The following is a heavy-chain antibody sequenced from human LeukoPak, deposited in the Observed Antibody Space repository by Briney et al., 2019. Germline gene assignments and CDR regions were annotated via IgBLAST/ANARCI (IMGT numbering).Heavy chain of an antibody. CDR2: IYYSGTT. Sequence: SETLSLTCTVSGGSISSYYWSWIRQPPGKGLGWIGYIYYSGTTNYNPSLKSRVTISVDTSKSQFSLKLSSVTAADTAVYYCARLVSGVGYFDYWGQGALVTVSS. V-gene: IGHV4-59*08. D-gene: IGHD6-19*01. J-gene: IGHJ4*02. CDR3: ARLVSGVGYFDY. CDR1: GGSISSYY.